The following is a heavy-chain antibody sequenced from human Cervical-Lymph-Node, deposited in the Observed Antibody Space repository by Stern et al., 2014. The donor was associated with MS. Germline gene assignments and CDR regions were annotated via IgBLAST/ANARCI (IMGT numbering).Heavy chain of an antibody. CDR3: ARDSERMTYLDY. V-gene: IGHV1-69*01. CDR1: GGTFSTYA. Sequence: QVQLVESGAEVKKPGSSVKVSCKASGGTFSTYAINWVRQAPGQGLEWMGGIIPIFGTANYAQKFQGRVTITAEDTTRTAYMELSSLRSEDTAVYYCARDSERMTYLDYWGQGTLVTVSS. CDR2: IIPIFGTA. D-gene: IGHD1-1*01. J-gene: IGHJ4*02.